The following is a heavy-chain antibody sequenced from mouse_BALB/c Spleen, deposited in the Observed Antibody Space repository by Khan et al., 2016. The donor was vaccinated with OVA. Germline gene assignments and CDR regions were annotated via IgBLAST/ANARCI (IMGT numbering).Heavy chain of an antibody. D-gene: IGHD2-13*01. V-gene: IGHV1S135*01. CDR3: TRLGTTGWFAY. CDR2: IDPFNGGT. J-gene: IGHJ3*01. CDR1: GYSFTDYY. Sequence: EVQLQQSGPELMKPGASVKISCKASGYSFTDYYIHWVKQSHGQSLEWIGYIDPFNGGTNFNQKFKGTATLTVDKSSSTASMHLNSLTSEDSAVYYCTRLGTTGWFAYWGQGTLVTVSA.